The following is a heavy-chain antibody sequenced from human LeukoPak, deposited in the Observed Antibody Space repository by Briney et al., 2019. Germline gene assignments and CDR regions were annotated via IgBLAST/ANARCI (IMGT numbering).Heavy chain of an antibody. Sequence: SETLSLTCAVYGGSFSGYYWSWIRQPPGKGLEWIGEINHSGSTNYNPSLKSRVTISVDTSKNQFSLKLSSVTAADTAVYYCAREGSNWPSYYYYYMDVWGKGTTATVSS. CDR1: GGSFSGYY. V-gene: IGHV4-34*01. D-gene: IGHD6-13*01. J-gene: IGHJ6*03. CDR2: INHSGST. CDR3: AREGSNWPSYYYYYMDV.